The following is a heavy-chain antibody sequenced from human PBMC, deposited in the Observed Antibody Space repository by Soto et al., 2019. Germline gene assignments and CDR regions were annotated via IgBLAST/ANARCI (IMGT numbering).Heavy chain of an antibody. D-gene: IGHD2-21*02. CDR2: IIVAGGRT. J-gene: IGHJ3*01. CDR1: GFTFTNSA. Sequence: KVSCKTSGFTFTNSAVQWVRQARGQRLEWIGWIIVAGGRTNYAREVQERVTISRDTSTSTAYMELSGLRSEDTAVYYCVAELYSGGGCCSFDFWGQGTMVTVSS. CDR3: VAELYSGGGCCSFDF. V-gene: IGHV1-58*01.